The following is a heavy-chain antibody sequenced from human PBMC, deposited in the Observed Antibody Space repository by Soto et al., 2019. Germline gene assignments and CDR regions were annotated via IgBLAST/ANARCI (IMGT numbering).Heavy chain of an antibody. D-gene: IGHD3-3*01. CDR3: ARGGYDCSPPDY. CDR2: IYYSGST. CDR1: GGSISSGGYY. V-gene: IGHV4-31*03. J-gene: IGHJ4*02. Sequence: QVQLQESGPGLVKPSQTLSLTCTVSGGSISSGGYYWSWIRQHPVKGLEWIGYIYYSGSTYYNPSRKIRVTVSVDTSKNRCSLKLSSVTAADTDVYFCARGGYDCSPPDYWGQGTLVTVCS.